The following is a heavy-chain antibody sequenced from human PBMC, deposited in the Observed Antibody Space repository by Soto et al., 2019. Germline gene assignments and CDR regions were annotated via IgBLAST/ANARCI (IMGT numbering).Heavy chain of an antibody. V-gene: IGHV3-33*01. CDR3: ARDVVMAVAHVRVYYYYGMDV. CDR2: IWYDGSNK. Sequence: QVQLVESGGGVVQPGRSLRLSCAASGFTFSSYGMHWVRQAPGKGLEWVAVIWYDGSNKYYADSVKGRFTISRDNSKNTLYLQMNGLRGEDTAVYYCARDVVMAVAHVRVYYYYGMDVWGQGTTVTVSS. J-gene: IGHJ6*02. CDR1: GFTFSSYG. D-gene: IGHD6-19*01.